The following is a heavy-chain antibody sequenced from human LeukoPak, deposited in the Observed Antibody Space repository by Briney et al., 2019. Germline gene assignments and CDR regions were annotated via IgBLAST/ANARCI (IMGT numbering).Heavy chain of an antibody. CDR1: GFTFSSYS. CDR3: ARAGQLAPDY. CDR2: ISSTSTTI. J-gene: IGHJ4*02. Sequence: GGSLRLSCAASGFTFSSYSTNWIRQAPGKGLEWVSYISSTSTTIYYADSVKGRFTISRDNAKNSLYLQMNSLRAEDTAVYYCARAGQLAPDYWGQGTLVTVSS. D-gene: IGHD6-6*01. V-gene: IGHV3-48*01.